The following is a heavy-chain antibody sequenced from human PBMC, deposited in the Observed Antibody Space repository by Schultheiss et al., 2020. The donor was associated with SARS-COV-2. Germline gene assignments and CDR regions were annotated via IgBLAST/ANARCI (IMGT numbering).Heavy chain of an antibody. D-gene: IGHD3-10*01. CDR1: GFTFSSYG. CDR2: ISYDGSNK. V-gene: IGHV3-30*03. Sequence: GESLKISCAASGFTFSSYGMHWVRQAPGKGLEWVAVISYDGSNKYYADSVKGRFTISRDNSKNTLYLQMNSLRAEDTAVYYCASDLYGSGSYYSRDYYYYGMDVWGQGTTVTVSS. CDR3: ASDLYGSGSYYSRDYYYYGMDV. J-gene: IGHJ6*02.